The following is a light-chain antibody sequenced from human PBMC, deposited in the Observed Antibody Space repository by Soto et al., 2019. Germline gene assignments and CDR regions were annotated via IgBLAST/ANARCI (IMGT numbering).Light chain of an antibody. CDR1: QSISSW. CDR2: KAS. V-gene: IGKV1-5*03. Sequence: DIQMTQSPSTQCASVGARVTITCRASQSISSWLACYQQKPGKAPKLLIYKASSLESGLPSRFSGSGSGTEFTLAISSLQPDDFATYYCQQYDNYRAFGQGTKVDIK. CDR3: QQYDNYRA. J-gene: IGKJ1*01.